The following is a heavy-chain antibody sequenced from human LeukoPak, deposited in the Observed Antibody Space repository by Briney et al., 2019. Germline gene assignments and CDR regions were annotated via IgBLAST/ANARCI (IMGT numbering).Heavy chain of an antibody. CDR3: ARNIPRGGY. V-gene: IGHV3-23*01. Sequence: PGGSLRLSCAASGFTFSTYWMSWVRQAPGKGLEWVSGIGTSGGSSYYADSVKGRFTISRDNSKNTLYLQMNSLRVEDTAVYYRARNIPRGGYWGQGTLVTVSS. CDR2: IGTSGGSS. CDR1: GFTFSTYW. D-gene: IGHD1/OR15-1a*01. J-gene: IGHJ4*02.